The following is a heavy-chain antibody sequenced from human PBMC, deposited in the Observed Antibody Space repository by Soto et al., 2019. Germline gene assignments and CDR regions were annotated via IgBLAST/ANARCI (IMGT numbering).Heavy chain of an antibody. CDR2: MNPNSGNT. D-gene: IGHD2-8*01. J-gene: IGHJ6*02. CDR1: GYTFTSYD. Sequence: QVQLVQSGAEVKKPGASVKVSCKASGYTFTSYDINWVRQATGQGLEWIGWMNPNSGNTGYAQKFQGRVTMTRNTSISTAYMERSSLRSEDTAVYYCARGAMAIYGMDVWGQGTTVTVSS. CDR3: ARGAMAIYGMDV. V-gene: IGHV1-8*01.